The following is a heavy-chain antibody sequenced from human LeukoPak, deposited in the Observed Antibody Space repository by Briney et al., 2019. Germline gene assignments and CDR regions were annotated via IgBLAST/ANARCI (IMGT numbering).Heavy chain of an antibody. CDR2: IKSKTDGGTT. V-gene: IGHV3-15*01. CDR1: GFTFSNAW. CDR3: TTTDYGDPSPDAFDI. D-gene: IGHD4-17*01. J-gene: IGHJ3*02. Sequence: GGSLRLSCAASGFTFSNAWMSWVRQAPGKGLEWVGRIKSKTDGGTTDYAAPVKGRFTISRDDSKNTLYLQMNSLKTEDTAVYYCTTTDYGDPSPDAFDIWGQGTMVTVSS.